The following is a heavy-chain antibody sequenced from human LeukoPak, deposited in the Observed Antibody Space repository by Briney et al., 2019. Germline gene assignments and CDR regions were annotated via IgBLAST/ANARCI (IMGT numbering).Heavy chain of an antibody. V-gene: IGHV4-34*01. CDR2: INHSGST. CDR3: AKGPYYYYGMDV. J-gene: IGHJ6*02. CDR1: GGSFSGYY. Sequence: SETLSLTCAVYGGSFSGYYWSWIRQPPGKGLEWIGEINHSGSTNYNPSLKSRVTISVDTPKNQFSLKLSSVTAADTAVYYCAKGPYYYYGMDVWGQGTTVTVSS.